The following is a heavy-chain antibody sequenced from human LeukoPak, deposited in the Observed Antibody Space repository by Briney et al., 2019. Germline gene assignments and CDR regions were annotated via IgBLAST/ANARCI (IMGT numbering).Heavy chain of an antibody. CDR3: AEELAVADR. D-gene: IGHD6-19*01. J-gene: IGHJ5*02. CDR2: IIPIFGTA. V-gene: IGHV1-69*05. CDR1: GYTFTSYD. Sequence: SVKVSCKASGYTFTSYDINWVRQATGQGLEWMGGIIPIFGTANYAQKFQGRVTITTDESTSTAYMELSSLRSEDTAVYYCAEELAVADRWGQGTLVTVSS.